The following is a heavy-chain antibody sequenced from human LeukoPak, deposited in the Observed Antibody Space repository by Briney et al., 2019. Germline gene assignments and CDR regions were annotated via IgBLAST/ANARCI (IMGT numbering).Heavy chain of an antibody. V-gene: IGHV3-7*01. CDR1: GFSLSTYW. CDR3: AREGRWRYDILTGYFDY. CDR2: IKQDGSEQ. J-gene: IGHJ4*02. Sequence: PGGSLRLSRAASGFSLSTYWMSWVRQAPGKGLEWVANIKQDGSEQYYGDSVKGRFTISRDNANNSLFLQMDSLTAEDTAVYYCAREGRWRYDILTGYFDYWGQGILVTVSS. D-gene: IGHD3-9*01.